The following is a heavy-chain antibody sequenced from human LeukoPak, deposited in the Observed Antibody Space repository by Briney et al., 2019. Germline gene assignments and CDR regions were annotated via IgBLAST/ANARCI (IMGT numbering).Heavy chain of an antibody. CDR2: ISGSGGST. D-gene: IGHD2-21*02. V-gene: IGHV3-23*01. J-gene: IGHJ6*02. CDR3: ARDYCGGDCRPYYYYGMDV. CDR1: GFTFSSYA. Sequence: GGSLRLSCAASGFTFSSYAMSWVRQAPGKGLEWVSTISGSGGSTYYAESVKGRFTISRDNSKNTLYLRMNSLRGDDTDTAVYYCARDYCGGDCRPYYYYGMDVWGQGTTVTVSS.